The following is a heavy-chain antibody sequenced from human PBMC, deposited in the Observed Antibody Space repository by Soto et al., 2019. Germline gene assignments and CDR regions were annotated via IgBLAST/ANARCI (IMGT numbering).Heavy chain of an antibody. D-gene: IGHD3-3*01. CDR3: ARGVLRFLEWLPYGMDV. V-gene: IGHV1-69*02. CDR1: GGTFSSYT. J-gene: IGHJ6*02. Sequence: SVKVSCKASGGTFSSYTISWVRQAPGQGLEWMGRIIPILGIANYAQKFQGRVTITADKSTSTAYMELSSLRSEDTAVYYCARGVLRFLEWLPYGMDVWGQGTTVTVSS. CDR2: IIPILGIA.